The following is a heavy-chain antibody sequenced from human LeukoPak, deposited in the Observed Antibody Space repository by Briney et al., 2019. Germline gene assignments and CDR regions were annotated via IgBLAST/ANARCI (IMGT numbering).Heavy chain of an antibody. Sequence: GGSLRVSCAASGFTFSSYGMHRVRQAPGKGLEWVAVIWYDGSNKYYADSVKGRFTISRDNSKNTLYLQMNSLRAEDTAAYYCARDRSGSYYWFDPWGQGTLVTVSS. CDR2: IWYDGSNK. CDR1: GFTFSSYG. J-gene: IGHJ5*02. CDR3: ARDRSGSYYWFDP. V-gene: IGHV3-33*01. D-gene: IGHD1-26*01.